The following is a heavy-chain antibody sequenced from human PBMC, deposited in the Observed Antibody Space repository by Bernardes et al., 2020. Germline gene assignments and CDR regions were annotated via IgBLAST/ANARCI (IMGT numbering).Heavy chain of an antibody. D-gene: IGHD2-2*01. CDR2: ISTNGGNT. Sequence: GGSLRLSCAASGFTFSSYAMHWVRQAPGKGLEYVSAISTNGGNTYYATSVKGRFTISRDNSKNTLYLQMGSLRAEDMAVYYCARGTRLSLFDYWGQGTLVTVSS. J-gene: IGHJ4*02. CDR3: ARGTRLSLFDY. V-gene: IGHV3-64*01. CDR1: GFTFSSYA.